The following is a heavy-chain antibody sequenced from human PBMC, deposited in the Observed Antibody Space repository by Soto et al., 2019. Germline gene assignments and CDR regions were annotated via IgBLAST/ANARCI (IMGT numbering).Heavy chain of an antibody. J-gene: IGHJ5*02. CDR2: ISAYNGNT. CDR1: GYTFTSYG. CDR3: ARDRGGYCSSTSCENWFDP. Sequence: QVQLVQSGAEVKKPGASVKVSCKASGYTFTSYGISWVRQAPGQGLEWMGWISAYNGNTNYAQKRQGRVTMTTDTSTSTAYMELRSLRSDDTAVYYCARDRGGYCSSTSCENWFDPWGQGTLVTVSS. V-gene: IGHV1-18*01. D-gene: IGHD2-2*01.